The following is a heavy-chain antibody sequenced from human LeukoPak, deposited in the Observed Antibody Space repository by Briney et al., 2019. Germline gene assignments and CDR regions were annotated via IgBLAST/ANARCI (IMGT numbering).Heavy chain of an antibody. D-gene: IGHD6-19*01. CDR2: ISYDGSNK. CDR3: ARVYEQWLSTNYGMDV. J-gene: IGHJ6*02. CDR1: GFTLSSYA. V-gene: IGHV3-30-3*01. Sequence: GRSLRLSCAASGFTLSSYAMRWVRQAPGKGLEWVAVISYDGSNKYYADSVKGRFTISRDNSKNTLYLQMNSLRAEDTAVYYCARVYEQWLSTNYGMDVWGQGTTVTVSS.